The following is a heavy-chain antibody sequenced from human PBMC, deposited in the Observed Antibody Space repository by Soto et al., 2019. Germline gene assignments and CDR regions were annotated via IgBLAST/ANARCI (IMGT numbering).Heavy chain of an antibody. CDR3: AREYYYGSAD. Sequence: ASVKVSCKASGYTFTDYYINWVRQAPGQRLEWMGWINAGNGNTKQSQKFQGRVTMTRNTSISTAYMELSSLRSEDTAVYYCAREYYYGSADWGQGTLVTVSS. V-gene: IGHV1-8*02. CDR1: GYTFTDYY. D-gene: IGHD3-10*01. CDR2: INAGNGNT. J-gene: IGHJ4*02.